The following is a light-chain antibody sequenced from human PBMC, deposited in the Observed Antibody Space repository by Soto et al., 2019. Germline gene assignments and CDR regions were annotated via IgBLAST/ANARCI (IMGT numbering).Light chain of an antibody. V-gene: IGKV3-15*01. J-gene: IGKJ1*01. Sequence: EIVMTQSPATLSVSPGERATLSCRASQSVSSNLAWYQQKPDQAPMLLFYGASTRATGIPARFSGSGSGTEFTLTISSLQSEDFAVFYCQQYNNWPSATFGQGTKVDIK. CDR1: QSVSSN. CDR2: GAS. CDR3: QQYNNWPSAT.